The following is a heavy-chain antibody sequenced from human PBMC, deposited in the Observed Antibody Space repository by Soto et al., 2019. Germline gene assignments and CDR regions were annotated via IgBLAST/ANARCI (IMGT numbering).Heavy chain of an antibody. D-gene: IGHD5-18*01. CDR2: ISGSGGTT. CDR1: GFTFSSYA. V-gene: IGHV3-23*01. CDR3: AKGLGYSYYFDF. Sequence: GGSLRLSCAASGFTFSSYAVSWVRQAPGKGLEWVSVISGSGGTTYYADSVKGRFTISRDNSKNTLSLQMNSLRVEDTAVYYCAKGLGYSYYFDFWGQGTLVTVSS. J-gene: IGHJ4*02.